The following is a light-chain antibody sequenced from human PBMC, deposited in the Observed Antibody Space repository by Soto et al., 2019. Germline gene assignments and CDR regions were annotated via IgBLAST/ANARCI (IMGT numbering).Light chain of an antibody. CDR1: QSVSSD. CDR3: QQYNTSPRT. J-gene: IGKJ1*01. V-gene: IGKV3D-15*01. Sequence: EIVMTQSPATLSVSPGERATLSCRASQSVSSDLAWYQQKRGQAPRLLIYGASNRATGIPDRFSGSGSGTDFTLTIRRLEPEDFAVYYCQQYNTSPRTFGQGTKVDIK. CDR2: GAS.